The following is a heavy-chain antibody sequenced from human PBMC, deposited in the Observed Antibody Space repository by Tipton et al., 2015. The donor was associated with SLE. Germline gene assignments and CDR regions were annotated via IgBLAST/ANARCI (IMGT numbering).Heavy chain of an antibody. CDR1: GGSFSGYY. Sequence: TLSLTCAVYGGSFSGYYWSWIRQPPGKGLEWIGEINHSGSTNYNPSLKSRVTISVDTSKNQFSLKLSSVTAADTAVYYCARNWQQLVLNWFDPWGQGTLVTVSS. V-gene: IGHV4-34*01. CDR2: INHSGST. J-gene: IGHJ5*02. D-gene: IGHD6-13*01. CDR3: ARNWQQLVLNWFDP.